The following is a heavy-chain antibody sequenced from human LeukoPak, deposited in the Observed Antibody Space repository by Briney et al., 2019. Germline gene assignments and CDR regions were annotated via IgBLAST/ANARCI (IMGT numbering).Heavy chain of an antibody. CDR1: GFTVSSNY. J-gene: IGHJ6*02. CDR3: ARVTDYYYGMDV. CDR2: IYSGGST. V-gene: IGHV3-53*01. Sequence: GGSLRLSCAASGFTVSSNYMSWVRQAPGKGLEWVSVIYSGGSTYYADSVKGRFTIPRDNSKNTLYLQMNSLRAEDTAVYYCARVTDYYYGMDVWGQGTTVTVSS.